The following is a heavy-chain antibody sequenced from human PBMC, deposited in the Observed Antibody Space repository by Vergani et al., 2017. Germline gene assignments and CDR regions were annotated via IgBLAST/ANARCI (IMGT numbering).Heavy chain of an antibody. CDR3: AKDSSGYYGDGTACDI. D-gene: IGHD3-22*01. Sequence: EVQLLESGGGLVQPGGSLRLSCAASGFTFSSYAMSWVRQAPGKGLEWVSAISGSGCSTYYADSVKGRFTISRDNSKKTLYRQMNSLRAEDTAVYYCAKDSSGYYGDGTACDIWGQGTMVTVSS. V-gene: IGHV3-23*01. J-gene: IGHJ3*02. CDR1: GFTFSSYA. CDR2: ISGSGCST.